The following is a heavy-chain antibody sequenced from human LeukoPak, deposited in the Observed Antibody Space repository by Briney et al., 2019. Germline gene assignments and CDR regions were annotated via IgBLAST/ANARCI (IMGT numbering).Heavy chain of an antibody. CDR1: GFTFTTYA. Sequence: GGSLRLSCAASGFTFTTYAMSWVRQAPGKGLEWVSTIGTGRDTYYADSVKGRFTISRDNSKNTLSLQMNSLRAEDTAVYYCAKDLSGSYDYWGQGTLVTVSS. J-gene: IGHJ4*02. D-gene: IGHD1-26*01. CDR2: IGTGRDT. CDR3: AKDLSGSYDY. V-gene: IGHV3-23*01.